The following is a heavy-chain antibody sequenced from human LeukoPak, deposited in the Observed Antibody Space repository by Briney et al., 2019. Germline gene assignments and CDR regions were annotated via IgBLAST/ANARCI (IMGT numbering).Heavy chain of an antibody. D-gene: IGHD3-10*01. CDR2: IDTDGTNT. V-gene: IGHV3-74*01. Sequence: QPGGSLRLTCAASGITFNKYRMHWVRQAQGKGLVWVSRIDTDGTNTNYADSVKGRFTISRDNAKNTVYLQMNSLRAEDTAVYYCVRAFGDYWGQGILVTVSP. J-gene: IGHJ4*02. CDR1: GITFNKYR. CDR3: VRAFGDY.